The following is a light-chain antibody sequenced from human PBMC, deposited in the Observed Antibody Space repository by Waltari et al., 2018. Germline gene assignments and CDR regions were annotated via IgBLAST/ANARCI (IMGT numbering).Light chain of an antibody. CDR3: QKYNDVPQP. CDR2: AAS. J-gene: IGKJ4*01. V-gene: IGKV1-27*01. CDR1: QGIGIH. Sequence: DVQMTQSPSSLSASVGDRVIITCRSSQGIGIHLAWYQQKPGKVPKALIYAASTLHSAVPSRFSGSGSGTDFTLTISSLQPEDFATYYCQKYNDVPQPFGGGTRVEIK.